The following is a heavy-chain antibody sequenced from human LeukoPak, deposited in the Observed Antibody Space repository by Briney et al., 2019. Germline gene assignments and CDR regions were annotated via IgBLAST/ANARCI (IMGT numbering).Heavy chain of an antibody. J-gene: IGHJ4*02. V-gene: IGHV3-48*04. Sequence: PGGSLRLSCAASGFTFSSYSMNWVRQAPGKGLEWVSYISSSSSSIYYADSVKGRFTISRDNAKNSLYLQMNSLRAKDTAVYYCASGSRDGYNYRFDYWGQGTLVTVSS. CDR1: GFTFSSYS. CDR2: ISSSSSSI. D-gene: IGHD5-24*01. CDR3: ASGSRDGYNYRFDY.